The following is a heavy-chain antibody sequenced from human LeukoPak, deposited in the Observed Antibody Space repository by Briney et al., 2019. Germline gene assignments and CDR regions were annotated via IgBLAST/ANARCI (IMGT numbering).Heavy chain of an antibody. D-gene: IGHD5-24*01. J-gene: IGHJ2*01. V-gene: IGHV4-34*01. CDR2: INHSGST. CDR1: GGSFSGYY. Sequence: SETLSLTCAVYGGSFSGYYWSWIRQPPGKGLEWIGEINHSGSTNYNPSLKSRVTISVDTSKNQFSLKLSSVTAADTAVYYCARVSPGEGMAAITNWYFDLWGRGTLVTVSS. CDR3: ARVSPGEGMAAITNWYFDL.